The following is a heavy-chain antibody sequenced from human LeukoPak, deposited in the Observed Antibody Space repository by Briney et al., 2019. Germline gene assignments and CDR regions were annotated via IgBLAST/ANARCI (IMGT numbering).Heavy chain of an antibody. Sequence: ASVKVSCKASGGTFSSYAISWVRQAPGQGLEWMGGIIPIFGTANYAQKFQGRVTITTDESTSTAYMELSSLRSEDTAVYYCARVFGCSSIYCYNWFDPWGQGTLVTVSS. CDR1: GGTFSSYA. J-gene: IGHJ5*02. D-gene: IGHD2-2*01. V-gene: IGHV1-69*05. CDR2: IIPIFGTA. CDR3: ARVFGCSSIYCYNWFDP.